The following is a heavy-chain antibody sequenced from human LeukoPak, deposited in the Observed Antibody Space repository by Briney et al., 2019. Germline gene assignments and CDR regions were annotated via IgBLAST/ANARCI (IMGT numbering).Heavy chain of an antibody. CDR2: IYHSGST. J-gene: IGHJ4*02. Sequence: TASQTLSLTCTVSGGSISSGDYYWGWIRQPPGKGLEWIGSIYHSGSTYYNPSLKSRVTISVDTSKNQFSLKLSSVTAADTAVYYCASQEGIAAAGAFDYWGQGTLVTVSS. V-gene: IGHV4-39*07. D-gene: IGHD6-13*01. CDR1: GGSISSGDYY. CDR3: ASQEGIAAAGAFDY.